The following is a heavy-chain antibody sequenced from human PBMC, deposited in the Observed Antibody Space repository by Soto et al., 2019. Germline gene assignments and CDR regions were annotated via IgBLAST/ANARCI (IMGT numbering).Heavy chain of an antibody. CDR3: ARGPIGYSYGYGLYYYYYYGMDV. J-gene: IGHJ6*02. CDR1: GGSFSGYY. CDR2: INHSGST. Sequence: PSETLSLTCAVYGGSFSGYYWSWIRQPPGKGLEWIGEINHSGSTNYNPSLKSRVTISVDTSKNQFSLKLSSVTAADTAVYYCARGPIGYSYGYGLYYYYYYGMDVWGQGTTVTV. D-gene: IGHD5-18*01. V-gene: IGHV4-34*01.